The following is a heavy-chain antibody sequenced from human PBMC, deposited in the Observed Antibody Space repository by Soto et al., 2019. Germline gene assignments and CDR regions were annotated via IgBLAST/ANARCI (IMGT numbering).Heavy chain of an antibody. V-gene: IGHV1-2*02. Sequence: ASVKVSCKASGYTFTGYYMHWVRQAPGQGLEWMGWINPNSGGTNDAQKFQGRVSMTRETSISTAYMELSKLRSDDTAVYYCARDRRPYCSGGSCRPGGWFDPWGQGTLVTVSS. CDR3: ARDRRPYCSGGSCRPGGWFDP. CDR2: INPNSGGT. J-gene: IGHJ5*02. D-gene: IGHD2-15*01. CDR1: GYTFTGYY.